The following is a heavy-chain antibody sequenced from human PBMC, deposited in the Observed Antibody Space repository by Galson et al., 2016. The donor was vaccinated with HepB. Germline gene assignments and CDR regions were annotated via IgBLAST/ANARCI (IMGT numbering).Heavy chain of an antibody. CDR1: GYKFSSTW. V-gene: IGHV5-51*01. CDR3: AGKVGGVAAVAQWYFDY. Sequence: QSGAEVKKPGESLKISCQGSGYKFSSTWIGWLRQVPGQGLEWMGVIFPADSDTRSSPSFRGQVTLSVDLSTNTAYLQWHSLKASDSAVYFCAGKVGGVAAVAQWYFDYWGQGTLVTVSS. CDR2: IFPADSDT. J-gene: IGHJ4*02. D-gene: IGHD6-19*01.